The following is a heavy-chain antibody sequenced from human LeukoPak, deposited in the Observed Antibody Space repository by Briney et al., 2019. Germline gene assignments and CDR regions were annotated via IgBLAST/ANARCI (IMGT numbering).Heavy chain of an antibody. Sequence: GGSLRLSCAASGFSVTSNYMTWFRQSPGKGLAWVSHIYADGTTFYTDSAKGRFTLSRDNPQNTLFLQLSSLRVDDTAIYYCAKGTSGYYDVWGRGARVTV. V-gene: IGHV3-53*01. D-gene: IGHD3-10*01. CDR1: GFSVTSNY. CDR2: IYADGTT. CDR3: AKGTSGYYDV. J-gene: IGHJ2*01.